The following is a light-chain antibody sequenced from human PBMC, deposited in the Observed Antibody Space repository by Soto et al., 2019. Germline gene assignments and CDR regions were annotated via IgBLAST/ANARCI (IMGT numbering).Light chain of an antibody. V-gene: IGKV1-5*01. CDR1: QTISSW. Sequence: DIQMTQSPSTLSGSVGDRVTITCRASQTISSWLAWYQQKPGKAPKLLIYDASTSESGVPSRFSGSGSGTEFTLTISSLQPDDFATYYCQQYNSYSWTFGQGTTVAIK. CDR3: QQYNSYSWT. J-gene: IGKJ1*01. CDR2: DAS.